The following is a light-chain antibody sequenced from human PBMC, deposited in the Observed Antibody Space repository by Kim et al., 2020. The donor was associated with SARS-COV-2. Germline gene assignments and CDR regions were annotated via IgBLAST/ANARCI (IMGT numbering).Light chain of an antibody. Sequence: KTVTASCDRSDGAVCGSVVQRFQQRPGGAPITVLYEDDRRPSGVPDQYSGFIDSSSTAASLTISGLKTEDEADYFCHSYDSTNHVIFGGGTKLTVL. V-gene: IGLV6-57*03. CDR1: DGAVCGSV. CDR3: HSYDSTNHVI. J-gene: IGLJ2*01. CDR2: EDD.